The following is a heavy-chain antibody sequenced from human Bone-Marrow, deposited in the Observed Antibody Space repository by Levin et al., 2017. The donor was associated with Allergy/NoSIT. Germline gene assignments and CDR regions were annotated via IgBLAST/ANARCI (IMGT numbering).Heavy chain of an antibody. D-gene: IGHD5-24*01. Sequence: ASVKVSCKASGYTLSDFAMNWVRQAPGQGLEWMGWINTYTGNPTYAQDFPGRFVFSLDTSVNTAYLQISSLKATDTATYYCVRDSPRATGPDDWGQGTLVTVSS. V-gene: IGHV7-4-1*02. CDR2: INTYTGNP. J-gene: IGHJ4*02. CDR3: VRDSPRATGPDD. CDR1: GYTLSDFA.